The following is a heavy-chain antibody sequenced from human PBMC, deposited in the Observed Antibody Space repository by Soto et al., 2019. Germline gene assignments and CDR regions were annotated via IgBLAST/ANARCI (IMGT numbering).Heavy chain of an antibody. V-gene: IGHV3-23*01. J-gene: IGHJ4*02. D-gene: IGHD3-22*01. CDR3: AKGMYYYDSSGYRLFDY. Sequence: QTGGSLRLSCAASGFTFRNYAMNWVRQAPGKGLEWVSGISVSGGSTYYAASVKGRFTVSRDNSKNTVYLQMNSLRAEDTAVYFCAKGMYYYDSSGYRLFDYWGQGSLVTVSS. CDR1: GFTFRNYA. CDR2: ISVSGGST.